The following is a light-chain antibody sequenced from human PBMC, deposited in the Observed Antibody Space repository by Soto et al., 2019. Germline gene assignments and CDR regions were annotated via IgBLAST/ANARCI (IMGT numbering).Light chain of an antibody. CDR1: QSVSSN. V-gene: IGKV3D-15*01. CDR3: QQANSFPLT. Sequence: EIVMTRSPATLSLSPGERATLSFMASQSVSSNLAWCQQKPGQAPRLLIYDTSNRATGIPARFSGSGSGTDFTLTISSLQPEDFATYYCQQANSFPLTFGGGTKVDI. J-gene: IGKJ4*01. CDR2: DTS.